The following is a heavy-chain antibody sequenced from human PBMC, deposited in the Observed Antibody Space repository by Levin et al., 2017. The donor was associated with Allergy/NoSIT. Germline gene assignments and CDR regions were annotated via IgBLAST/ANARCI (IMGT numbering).Heavy chain of an antibody. J-gene: IGHJ4*02. V-gene: IGHV4-39*07. Sequence: SETLSLTCTVSGGSISRTSDFWGWIRQPPGKGLEWIGSLSFGGSSYYNPSLRSRVPISLDTSKNRFSLRLTSVTAADTAVYYCARLRQGDFDSWGQGTLVTVSS. CDR1: GGSISRTSDF. D-gene: IGHD3-16*01. CDR3: ARLRQGDFDS. CDR2: LSFGGSS.